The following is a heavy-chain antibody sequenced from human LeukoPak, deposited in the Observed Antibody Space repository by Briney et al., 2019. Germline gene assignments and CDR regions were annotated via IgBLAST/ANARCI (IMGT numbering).Heavy chain of an antibody. CDR3: AKGGSARVFDY. Sequence: GGSLRLSCAASGFTFSSYAMSWVRQAPEKGLEWVSAISGGGGSTYYADSVKGRFTISRDDSKNTLYLQMNSLRAEDTAVYYCAKGGSARVFDYWGQGTLVTVSS. CDR2: ISGGGGST. V-gene: IGHV3-23*01. CDR1: GFTFSSYA. D-gene: IGHD6-25*01. J-gene: IGHJ4*02.